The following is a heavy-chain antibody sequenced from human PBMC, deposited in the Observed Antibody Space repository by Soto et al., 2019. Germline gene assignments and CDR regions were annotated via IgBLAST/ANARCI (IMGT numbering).Heavy chain of an antibody. CDR3: ARAQFYSGSGNYNNLMFDA. D-gene: IGHD3-10*01. J-gene: IGHJ5*02. CDR2: MYHSGTF. Sequence: PSETLSLTCTVSGAPINSDYWSWIRQSPGKGLEWIGYMYHSGTFLKSPSLKTRLTMSLDMSKNQFSLTLNSMTAADTAVYYCARAQFYSGSGNYNNLMFDAWGQGIQVTVSS. CDR1: GAPINSDY. V-gene: IGHV4-59*12.